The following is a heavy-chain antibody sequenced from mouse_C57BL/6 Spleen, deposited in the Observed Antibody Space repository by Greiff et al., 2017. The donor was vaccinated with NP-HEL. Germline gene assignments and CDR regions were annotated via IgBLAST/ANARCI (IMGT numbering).Heavy chain of an antibody. CDR2: IYPSDSET. Sequence: QVQLKQPGAELVRPGSSVKLSCKASGYTFTSYWMDWVKQRPGQGLEWIGNIYPSDSETHYNQKFKDKATLTVDKSSSTAYMQLSSLTSEDSAVYYCARRYQYYYAMDYWGQGTSVTVSS. D-gene: IGHD2-14*01. J-gene: IGHJ4*01. CDR1: GYTFTSYW. CDR3: ARRYQYYYAMDY. V-gene: IGHV1-61*01.